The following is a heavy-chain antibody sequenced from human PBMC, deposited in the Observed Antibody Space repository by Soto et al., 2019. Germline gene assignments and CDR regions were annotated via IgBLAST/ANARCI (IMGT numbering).Heavy chain of an antibody. CDR2: AKSEINGGAV. D-gene: IGHD3-16*01. CDR1: GFTFTRAW. CDR3: AADLPDWGAYAFDY. Sequence: EVQLVESGGDLVQPVGSLRLSCAASGFTFTRAWLNWVRQAPGKGLEWVGRAKSEINGGAVDYAAPVKGRFTISRDASQNTVYLQMNSLRADDTAVYYCAADLPDWGAYAFDYWGHGTQVTVSS. V-gene: IGHV3-15*07. J-gene: IGHJ4*01.